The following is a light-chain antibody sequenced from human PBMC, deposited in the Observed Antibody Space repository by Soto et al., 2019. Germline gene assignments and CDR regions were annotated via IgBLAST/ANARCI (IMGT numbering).Light chain of an antibody. J-gene: IGKJ1*01. V-gene: IGKV1-5*03. CDR1: QSIRSW. CDR3: QQYNSLWT. Sequence: DIQMTQSPSTLPASVGDRVTVTCRASQSIRSWLAWYQEKPGKAPKLLIYKASLLETGVPSRFSGSASGTEFTLTISSLQTDDFGTYYCQQYNSLWTFGQGTKVDIK. CDR2: KAS.